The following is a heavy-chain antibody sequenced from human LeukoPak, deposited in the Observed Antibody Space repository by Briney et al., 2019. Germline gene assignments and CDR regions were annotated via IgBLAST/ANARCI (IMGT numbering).Heavy chain of an antibody. CDR3: VSFYETY. D-gene: IGHD2/OR15-2a*01. V-gene: IGHV3-74*01. CDR1: GNYW. J-gene: IGHJ4*02. Sequence: GSLRLSCAASGNYWMHWVRQAPGKGLVWVSHINSDGSWTSYADSVKGRFTISKDNAKNTVHLQMNSLRAEDTAVYYCVSFYETYWGRGTLVTVS. CDR2: INSDGSWT.